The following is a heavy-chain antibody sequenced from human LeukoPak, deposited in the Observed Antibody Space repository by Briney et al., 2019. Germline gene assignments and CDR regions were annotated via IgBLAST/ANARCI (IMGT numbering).Heavy chain of an antibody. CDR3: ATMVRGRLNWFDP. J-gene: IGHJ5*02. V-gene: IGHV4-59*08. Sequence: SGPTLVKPSGTLSLTCTVSGGSLINYYWNWVRQPPGKGLEWIGYVSYSGSTNYNPSLKSRVTISIDTSENQFSLKLSSVTAADSAVYYCATMVRGRLNWFDPWGQGTRVTVSS. CDR1: GGSLINYY. D-gene: IGHD3-10*01. CDR2: VSYSGST.